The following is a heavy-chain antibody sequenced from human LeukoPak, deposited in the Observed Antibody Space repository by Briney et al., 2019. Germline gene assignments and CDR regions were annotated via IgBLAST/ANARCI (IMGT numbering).Heavy chain of an antibody. CDR1: GYTFTGYY. V-gene: IGHV1-2*02. D-gene: IGHD1-26*01. CDR3: APASSEVGATIDY. J-gene: IGHJ4*02. CDR2: INPNSGGT. Sequence: ASVKVSCKASGYTFTGYYMHWVRQAPGQGLEWMGWINPNSGGTNYAQKFQGRVTMTRDTSISTAYMELSRLRSDDTAVYYCAPASSEVGATIDYWVQGTLLSVCS.